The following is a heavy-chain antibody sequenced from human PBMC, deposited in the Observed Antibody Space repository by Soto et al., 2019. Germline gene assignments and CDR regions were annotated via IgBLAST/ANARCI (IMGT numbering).Heavy chain of an antibody. D-gene: IGHD6-13*01. J-gene: IGHJ4*02. Sequence: EVQLVESGGGLVKPGGSLRLSCAASGFTFSSYSMNWVRQAPGKGLEWVSSISSSSSYIYYADSVKGRFTISSDNAKNSLYLQMNSLRAEDTAVYYCARDKQQLIDYWGQGTLVTVSS. V-gene: IGHV3-21*01. CDR2: ISSSSSYI. CDR1: GFTFSSYS. CDR3: ARDKQQLIDY.